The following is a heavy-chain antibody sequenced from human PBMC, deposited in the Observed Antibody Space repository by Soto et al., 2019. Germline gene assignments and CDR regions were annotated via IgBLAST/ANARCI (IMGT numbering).Heavy chain of an antibody. Sequence: ASVKVSCKASGYTFTGYYMHWVRQAPGQGLEWMGWINPNSGGTNYAQKFQGRVTMTRDTSISTAYMELSRLRSDDTAVDYCARASPYYDRTTIGYCGQGTLVTVSS. V-gene: IGHV1-2*02. CDR3: ARASPYYDRTTIGY. CDR1: GYTFTGYY. J-gene: IGHJ4*02. D-gene: IGHD3-22*01. CDR2: INPNSGGT.